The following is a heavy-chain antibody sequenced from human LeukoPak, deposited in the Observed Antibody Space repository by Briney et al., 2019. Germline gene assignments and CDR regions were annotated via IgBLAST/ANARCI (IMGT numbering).Heavy chain of an antibody. D-gene: IGHD2-8*01. CDR2: INSDGSGT. Sequence: GGSLRFSCAASGFTFNSYWMHWVRQAPGKGLVWVSRINSDGSGTSDADFVKGRFTISRDNSKNTLYLQMNSLRAEDTAMYYCARDRLTNDAFDIWGQGTMVTVSS. CDR1: GFTFNSYW. V-gene: IGHV3-74*01. CDR3: ARDRLTNDAFDI. J-gene: IGHJ3*02.